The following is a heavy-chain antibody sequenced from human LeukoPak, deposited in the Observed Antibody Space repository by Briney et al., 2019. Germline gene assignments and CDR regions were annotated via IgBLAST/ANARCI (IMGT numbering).Heavy chain of an antibody. CDR1: GFTFSSYA. Sequence: PGGSLRLSCAASGFTFSSYAMSWVRQAPGKGLEWVSAISGSGGSTYYADSVKGRFTISRDNSKNTLYLQMNSLRAEDTAVYYCAKEGYYDSSGPVRKPLDYWGQGTLVTVSP. J-gene: IGHJ4*02. D-gene: IGHD3-22*01. CDR2: ISGSGGST. V-gene: IGHV3-23*01. CDR3: AKEGYYDSSGPVRKPLDY.